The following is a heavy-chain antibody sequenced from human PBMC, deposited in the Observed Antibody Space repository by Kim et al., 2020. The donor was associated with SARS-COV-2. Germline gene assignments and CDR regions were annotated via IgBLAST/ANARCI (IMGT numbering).Heavy chain of an antibody. D-gene: IGHD1-26*01. CDR1: GYTFTGYY. CDR2: INPNSGGT. Sequence: ASVKVSCKASGYTFTGYYMHWVRQAPGQGLEWMGWINPNSGGTNYAQKFQGRVTMTRDTSISTAYMELSRLRSDDTAVYYCARSSASGGRPAGAIPYYGMDVWGQGTTVTVSS. V-gene: IGHV1-2*02. J-gene: IGHJ6*02. CDR3: ARSSASGGRPAGAIPYYGMDV.